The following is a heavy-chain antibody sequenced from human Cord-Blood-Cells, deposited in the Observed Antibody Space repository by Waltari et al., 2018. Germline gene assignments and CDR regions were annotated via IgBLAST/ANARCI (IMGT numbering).Heavy chain of an antibody. CDR1: VGSISSSSYY. CDR2: IYYSGST. V-gene: IGHV4-39*01. Sequence: QLQLQESGPGLVKPSETLSLTCTVSVGSISSSSYYWGWIRQPPGKGLEWIGSIYYSGSTYYNPSLKSRVTISVDTSQNQFSLKLSSVTAADTAVYYCARHPSSWWGGIEWYFDLWGRGTLVTVSS. CDR3: ARHPSSWWGGIEWYFDL. J-gene: IGHJ2*01. D-gene: IGHD2-15*01.